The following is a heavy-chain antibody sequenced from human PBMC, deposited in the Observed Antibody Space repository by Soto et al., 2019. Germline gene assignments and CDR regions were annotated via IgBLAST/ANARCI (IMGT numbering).Heavy chain of an antibody. D-gene: IGHD1-7*01. CDR3: ARDRPELWENWFDP. CDR1: GGSFSSYY. J-gene: IGHJ5*02. Sequence: PSETLSLTCTVSGGSFSSYYWSWIRQPPGKGLEWIGYIYYSGSTNYNPSLKSRVTISVDTSKNQFSLKLKSVTAADTAVYFCARDRPELWENWFDPWGQGTLVTVSS. V-gene: IGHV4-59*01. CDR2: IYYSGST.